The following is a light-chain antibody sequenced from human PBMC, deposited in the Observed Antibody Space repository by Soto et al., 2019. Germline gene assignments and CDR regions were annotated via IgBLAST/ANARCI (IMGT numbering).Light chain of an antibody. V-gene: IGKV1-5*03. CDR1: QSLSSW. CDR2: KAS. Sequence: DIQMTQSPSTLSASVGDRVTITCRASQSLSSWLAWYQQKPGKAPKLLIYKASALESGVPSRFSGSGSGTEFTLTISSLQPDDFATYYCQPYNSYPYTSGQGTNLEIK. J-gene: IGKJ2*01. CDR3: QPYNSYPYT.